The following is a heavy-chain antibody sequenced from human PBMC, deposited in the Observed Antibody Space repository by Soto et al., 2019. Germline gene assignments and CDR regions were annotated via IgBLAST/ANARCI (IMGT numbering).Heavy chain of an antibody. CDR3: ARCGNWNYALDY. CDR1: GYTFSSSG. CDR2: ISANSGNT. D-gene: IGHD1-7*01. V-gene: IGHV1-18*01. J-gene: IGHJ4*02. Sequence: ASVKVSCKASGYTFSSSGFTWVRQAPGQGLEWMGWISANSGNTNYAQKLQGRVTKTTDTSTSTAYMELRGLRSDDTAVYYCARCGNWNYALDYWGQETLVTVPS.